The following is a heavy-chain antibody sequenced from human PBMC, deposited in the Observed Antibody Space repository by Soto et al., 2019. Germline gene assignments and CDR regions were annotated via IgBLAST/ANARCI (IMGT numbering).Heavy chain of an antibody. CDR2: IIPIFGTA. J-gene: IGHJ4*02. V-gene: IGHV1-69*06. Sequence: SVKVSCKASGGIFSIYAISWVRQAPGQWLDWMGGIIPIFGTAIYAQKFQGRATIIADKSTSTAYMELSSLRSEDTAVYYCAAPSFFSYKGYFDYWGQGTLVTVSS. CDR1: GGIFSIYA. D-gene: IGHD1-1*01. CDR3: AAPSFFSYKGYFDY.